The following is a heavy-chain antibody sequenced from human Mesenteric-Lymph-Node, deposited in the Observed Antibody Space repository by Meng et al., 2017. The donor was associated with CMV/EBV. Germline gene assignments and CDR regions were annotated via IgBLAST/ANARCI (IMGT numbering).Heavy chain of an antibody. Sequence: GESLKISCAASGFIFSDHYMDWVRQAPGKGLEWVSYISSSGSTIYYADSVKGRFTISRDNAKNSLYLQMNSLRAEDTAVYYCARVVAAADYWGQGTLVTVSS. CDR2: ISSSGSTI. V-gene: IGHV3-11*04. D-gene: IGHD6-13*01. J-gene: IGHJ4*02. CDR1: GFIFSDHY. CDR3: ARVVAAADY.